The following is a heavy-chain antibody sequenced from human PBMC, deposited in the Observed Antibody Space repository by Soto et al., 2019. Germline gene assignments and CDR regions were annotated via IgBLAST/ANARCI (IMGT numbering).Heavy chain of an antibody. CDR3: ARAVAGFLYYGMDV. CDR1: GGTFSSYA. J-gene: IGHJ6*02. D-gene: IGHD6-19*01. Sequence: QVQLVQSGAEVKKPGSSVKVSCKASGGTFSSYAISWVRQAPGQGLEWMGGIIPIFGTANYAQKFQGRVTITADEPTSTAYMELSRLRSEDTAVYYCARAVAGFLYYGMDVWGQGTTVTVSS. CDR2: IIPIFGTA. V-gene: IGHV1-69*01.